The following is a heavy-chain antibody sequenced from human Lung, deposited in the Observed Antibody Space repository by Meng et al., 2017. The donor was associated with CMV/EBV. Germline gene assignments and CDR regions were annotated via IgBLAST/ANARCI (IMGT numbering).Heavy chain of an antibody. CDR2: ISGSGGST. CDR3: AKVVVPAAMRNWFDP. CDR1: GFTLSSYA. J-gene: IGHJ5*02. V-gene: IGHV3-23*01. Sequence: GESLMIYWAASGFTLSSYAMSWVRQAPGQGLESVSAISGSGGSTYYADSVKGRFTISRDNSKNTLYLQMNSLRAEDTAVYYCAKVVVPAAMRNWFDPWGQGTLVTVSS. D-gene: IGHD2-2*01.